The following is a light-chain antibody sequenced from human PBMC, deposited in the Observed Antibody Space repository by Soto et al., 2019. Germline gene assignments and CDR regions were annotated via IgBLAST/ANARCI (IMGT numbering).Light chain of an antibody. V-gene: IGKV3-11*01. CDR2: YAS. Sequence: EVVLTQSPATLSLSPRARATLSCRASQSVGNFLAWYQQKPGQAPRLLISYASTGATVNPARFTVSGYGTDFTLTINSLRSEDVAVYYCQQFHRWPVTFGGGAKVEI. J-gene: IGKJ4*01. CDR1: QSVGNF. CDR3: QQFHRWPVT.